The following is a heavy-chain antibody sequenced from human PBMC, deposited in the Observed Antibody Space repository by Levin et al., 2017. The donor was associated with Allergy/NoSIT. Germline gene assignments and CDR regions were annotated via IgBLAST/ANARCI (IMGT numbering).Heavy chain of an antibody. J-gene: IGHJ4*02. Sequence: GGSLRLSCTASGFTFSTYNMNWVRLAPGKGLEWVASVSSSSTYIYYADSVKGRFTISRDNAKNSLFLQMNSLRANDSAMYFCARRTCGSTTCYAGINDWGQGTQVTVSS. CDR1: GFTFSTYN. CDR2: VSSSSTYI. D-gene: IGHD2/OR15-2a*01. CDR3: ARRTCGSTTCYAGIND. V-gene: IGHV3-21*01.